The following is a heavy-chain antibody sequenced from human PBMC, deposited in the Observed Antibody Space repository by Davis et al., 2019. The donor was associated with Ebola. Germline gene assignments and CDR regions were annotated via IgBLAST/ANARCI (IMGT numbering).Heavy chain of an antibody. J-gene: IGHJ4*02. D-gene: IGHD1-26*01. CDR2: ISAYNGNT. CDR3: ARDPMHYSGRYYGVIH. Sequence: AASVKVSCKASGYTFTNYYMHWVRQAPGQGLEWMGWISAYNGNTNYAQKLQGRVTITRDTSANTAYMELSSLRSEDTAVYYCARDPMHYSGRYYGVIHWGQGTLVTVSS. CDR1: GYTFTNYY. V-gene: IGHV1-18*04.